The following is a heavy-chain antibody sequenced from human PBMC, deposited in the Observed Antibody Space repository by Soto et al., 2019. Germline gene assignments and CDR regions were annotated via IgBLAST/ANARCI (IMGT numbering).Heavy chain of an antibody. CDR2: ISGGGSGT. D-gene: IGHD3-22*01. CDR1: GFTFSNYA. V-gene: IGHV3-23*01. Sequence: EVQLLESGGDLVQHGGSLRLSCTASGFTFSNYAVSWVRQAPGKGLEWVSSISGGGSGTYYADSVKGRFTISRDNSKNTLYLQMNSLRAEDTALYYCAKKDGTDGYYDAFDIWGRGKMVTVSS. CDR3: AKKDGTDGYYDAFDI. J-gene: IGHJ3*02.